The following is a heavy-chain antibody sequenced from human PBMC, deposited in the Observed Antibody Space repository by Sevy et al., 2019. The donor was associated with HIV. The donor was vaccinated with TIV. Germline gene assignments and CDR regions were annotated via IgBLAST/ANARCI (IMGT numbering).Heavy chain of an antibody. CDR1: GFSFDSYG. J-gene: IGHJ6*03. Sequence: GGSLRLSCAVSGFSFDSYGMTWVRQAPGKGLEWVSAISGSGTRTYYADSVKGRFIISRDNSKNTLDLQMNSLRAEDSAIYYWGKGGGCHYDPDEIAYYFYYYNMDVWGKGTTVTVSS. CDR3: GKGGGCHYDPDEIAYYFYYYNMDV. D-gene: IGHD3-22*01. CDR2: ISGSGTRT. V-gene: IGHV3-23*01.